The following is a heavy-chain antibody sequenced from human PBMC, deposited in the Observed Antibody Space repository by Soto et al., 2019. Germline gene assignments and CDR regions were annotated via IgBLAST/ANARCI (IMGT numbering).Heavy chain of an antibody. CDR1: VFSFMIYS. J-gene: IGHJ3*02. Sequence: PWGSLRISCASYVFSFMIYSRSWVRQAPGKGLEWVSYISNSGSIIHDADSVKGRFTISIDNAKNSLSLQMNSLRDEDTALYYCVRVSASNSFDIWGQGTVVTVSS. CDR3: VRVSASNSFDI. D-gene: IGHD2-8*01. V-gene: IGHV3-48*02. CDR2: ISNSGSII.